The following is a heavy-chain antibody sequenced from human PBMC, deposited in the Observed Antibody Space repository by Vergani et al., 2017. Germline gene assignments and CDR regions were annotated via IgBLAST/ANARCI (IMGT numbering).Heavy chain of an antibody. J-gene: IGHJ4*02. Sequence: QVQLVESGGGVVQPGRSLRLSCAASGFTFSSYAMHWVRQAPGKGLEWVAVISYDGSNKYYADSVKGRFTISGDNSKNTLYLQMNSLRAEDTAVYYCARASGDYGEYEDARDAYGVDYWGQGTLVTVSS. D-gene: IGHD4-17*01. CDR2: ISYDGSNK. CDR3: ARASGDYGEYEDARDAYGVDY. CDR1: GFTFSSYA. V-gene: IGHV3-30-3*01.